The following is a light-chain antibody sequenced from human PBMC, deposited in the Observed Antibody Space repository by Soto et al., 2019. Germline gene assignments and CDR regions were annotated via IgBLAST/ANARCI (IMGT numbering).Light chain of an antibody. V-gene: IGKV1-39*01. CDR3: QQTYSSPWT. J-gene: IGKJ1*01. Sequence: DIQMTQSPSSLSASVGDRLTITCRASQSTSSYLNWYQQKPGKAPKLLIYAASSLQTGVPSRFSGSGSGTDFTLTISSLHPEDFATYYCQQTYSSPWTFGQGTKVEI. CDR1: QSTSSY. CDR2: AAS.